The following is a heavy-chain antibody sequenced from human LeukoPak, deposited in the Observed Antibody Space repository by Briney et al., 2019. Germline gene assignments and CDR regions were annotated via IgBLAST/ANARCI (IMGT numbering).Heavy chain of an antibody. D-gene: IGHD2-15*01. CDR3: AREVGGTNYFDY. J-gene: IGHJ4*02. CDR2: IHYSGST. CDR1: GDSISSYY. V-gene: IGHV4-59*12. Sequence: SETLSLTCTVSGDSISSYYWSWIRQPPGKGLEWLGNIHYSGSTNYNPSLKSRVTISVDTSKNQFSLKLGSVTAADTAVYYCAREVGGTNYFDYWGQGTLVTVSS.